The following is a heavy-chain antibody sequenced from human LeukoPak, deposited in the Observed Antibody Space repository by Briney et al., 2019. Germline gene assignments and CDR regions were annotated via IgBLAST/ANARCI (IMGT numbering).Heavy chain of an antibody. CDR2: IYYSGST. Sequence: PSETLSLTCTVSGGSISSYYWSWIRQPPGKGLEWIGYIYYSGSTNCNPSLKSRVTISVDTSKNQFSLKLSSVTAADTAVYYCARGGLRSYRGVDYWGQGTLVTVSS. V-gene: IGHV4-59*01. J-gene: IGHJ4*02. D-gene: IGHD4-17*01. CDR1: GGSISSYY. CDR3: ARGGLRSYRGVDY.